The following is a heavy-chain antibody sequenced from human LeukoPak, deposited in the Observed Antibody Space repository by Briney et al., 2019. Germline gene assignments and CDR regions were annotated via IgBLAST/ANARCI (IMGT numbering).Heavy chain of an antibody. V-gene: IGHV3-73*01. J-gene: IGHJ4*02. D-gene: IGHD6-6*01. Sequence: GGSLRLSCADSGSTFSGSAMHWVRQASGKGLEWVGRIRSKANSYATAYAASVKGRFTISRDDSKNTAYLQMNSLKTEDTAVYYCTRWIAARPFDYWGQGTLVTVSS. CDR3: TRWIAARPFDY. CDR2: IRSKANSYAT. CDR1: GSTFSGSA.